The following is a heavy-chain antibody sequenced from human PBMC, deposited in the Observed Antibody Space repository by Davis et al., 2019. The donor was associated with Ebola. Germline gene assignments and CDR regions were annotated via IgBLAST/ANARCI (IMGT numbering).Heavy chain of an antibody. CDR2: ISGSGGST. D-gene: IGHD3-16*02. Sequence: PGGSLRLSCAASGFTVGGNYMIWVRQAPGKGLEWVSAISGSGGSTYYADSVKGRFTISRDNSKNTLYLQMNSLRAEDTAVYYCAKDFHELSLDDAFDIWGQGTMVTVSS. V-gene: IGHV3-23*01. CDR3: AKDFHELSLDDAFDI. J-gene: IGHJ3*02. CDR1: GFTVGGNY.